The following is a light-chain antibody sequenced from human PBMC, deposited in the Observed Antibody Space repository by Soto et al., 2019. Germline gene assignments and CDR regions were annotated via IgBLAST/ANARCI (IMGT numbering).Light chain of an antibody. CDR3: SSFTTSGTWV. CDR2: EVN. V-gene: IGLV2-14*03. J-gene: IGLJ3*02. CDR1: SSDVGDRNY. Sequence: QSALPQPASVSGSPGQAITMSFTGTSSDVGDRNYVSWYQQHPGKAPKLIIYEVNNRPSGVSHRFSGSKSGNTASLTISGLQAEDEADYYCSSFTTSGTWVFGGGTQLTVL.